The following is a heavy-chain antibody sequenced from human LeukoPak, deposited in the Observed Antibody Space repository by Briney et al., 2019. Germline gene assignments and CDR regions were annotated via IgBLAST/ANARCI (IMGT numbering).Heavy chain of an antibody. CDR3: ARLGSVGYYNYQYMDI. Sequence: SETLSLTCAVYGGSFSGYYWSWIRQPPGKGQEWIGEINDIGNTNYDPSLRSRVTISVDTSKNQFSLSLTSATAADTAVHFCARLGSVGYYNYQYMDIWGNGTTVTVSS. CDR1: GGSFSGYY. CDR2: INDIGNT. D-gene: IGHD3-10*01. J-gene: IGHJ6*03. V-gene: IGHV4-34*01.